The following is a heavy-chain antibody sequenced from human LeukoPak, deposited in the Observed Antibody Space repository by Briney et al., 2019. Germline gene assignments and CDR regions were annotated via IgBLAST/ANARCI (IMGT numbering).Heavy chain of an antibody. V-gene: IGHV3-53*01. Sequence: GGSLRLSCAASGFSIRTYYMSWVRQVPGKGLEWVSVIYSGGTIRYADSVKGRFTFSRDNFKGTLNLQMNSLRADDTAVYYCVRAVHHNFYSDSSGYYGDAFDVWGQGTVVTVSS. D-gene: IGHD3-22*01. CDR2: IYSGGTI. J-gene: IGHJ3*01. CDR1: GFSIRTYY. CDR3: VRAVHHNFYSDSSGYYGDAFDV.